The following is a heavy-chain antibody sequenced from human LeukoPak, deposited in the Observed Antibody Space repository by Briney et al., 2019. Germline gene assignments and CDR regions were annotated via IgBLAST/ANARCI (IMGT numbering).Heavy chain of an antibody. CDR3: ARGGHYYDSSGYSPEDY. D-gene: IGHD3-22*01. CDR2: IYYSGST. CDR1: GGSISSYY. V-gene: IGHV4-59*01. Sequence: PSETLSLTCTVAGGSISSYYWSWIRQPPGKGLEWIGYIYYSGSTNYNPSLKSRVTISVDTSKNQFSLKLSSVTAADTAVYYCARGGHYYDSSGYSPEDYWGQGTLVTVSS. J-gene: IGHJ4*02.